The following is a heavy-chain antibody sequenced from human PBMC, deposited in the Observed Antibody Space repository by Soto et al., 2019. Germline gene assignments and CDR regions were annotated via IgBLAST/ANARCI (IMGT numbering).Heavy chain of an antibody. V-gene: IGHV3-30*18. Sequence: QVXXXESGGGXXXXXRSXXISXAASGFTXSTYGXHWVXXTXXXXXXXXAVISYDGTNKFYSDSVKGRFTISRDNFKNTLTLXXNXXXXXXXXVYSCAKDLQSYGDYDYYCYGMDVWGLGTRVTVXS. CDR3: AKDLQSYGDYDYYCYGMDV. CDR1: GFTXSTYG. CDR2: ISYDGTNK. J-gene: IGHJ6*02. D-gene: IGHD4-17*01.